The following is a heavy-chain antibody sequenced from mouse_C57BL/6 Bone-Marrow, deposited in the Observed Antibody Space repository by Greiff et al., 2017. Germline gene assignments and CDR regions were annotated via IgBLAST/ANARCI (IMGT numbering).Heavy chain of an antibody. CDR2: IRLKSDNYAT. V-gene: IGHV6-3*01. J-gene: IGHJ2*01. CDR3: TARIYYYGSSLYFDY. D-gene: IGHD1-1*01. Sequence: EVNVVESGGGLVQPGGSMKLSCVASGFTFSNYWMNWVRQSPEKGLEWVAQIRLKSDNYATHYAESVKGRFTISRDDSKSSVYLQMNNLRAEDTGIYYCTARIYYYGSSLYFDYWGQGTTLTVSS. CDR1: GFTFSNYW.